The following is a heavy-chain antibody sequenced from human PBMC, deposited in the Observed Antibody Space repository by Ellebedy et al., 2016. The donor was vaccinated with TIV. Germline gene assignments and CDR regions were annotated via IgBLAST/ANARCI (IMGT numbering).Heavy chain of an antibody. CDR3: ARCPYYCYGMDV. CDR1: GGSFSGYY. J-gene: IGHJ6*02. V-gene: IGHV4-34*01. CDR2: INHSGST. Sequence: MPSETLSLTCAVFGGSFSGYYWSWIRQPPGKGLEWIGEINHSGSTNYNPSLKSRVTISVDTSKNQFSLKLSSVTAADTAVYYCARCPYYCYGMDVWGQGTTVTVSS.